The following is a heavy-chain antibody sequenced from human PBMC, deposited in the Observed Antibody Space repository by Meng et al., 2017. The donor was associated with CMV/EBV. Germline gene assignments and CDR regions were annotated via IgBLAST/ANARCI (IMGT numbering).Heavy chain of an antibody. CDR3: TTRTSSSDPYYYYGMDV. CDR1: GFTFSNAW. D-gene: IGHD6-6*01. J-gene: IGHJ6*02. V-gene: IGHV3-15*01. CDR2: IKSKTDGGTT. Sequence: GESLKISCAASGFTFSNAWMSWVRQAPGKGLEWVGRIKSKTDGGTTDYAAPVKGRFTISRDDSKNTLYLQMNSLKTEDTAVYYCTTRTSSSDPYYYYGMDVWGQGTTVTVS.